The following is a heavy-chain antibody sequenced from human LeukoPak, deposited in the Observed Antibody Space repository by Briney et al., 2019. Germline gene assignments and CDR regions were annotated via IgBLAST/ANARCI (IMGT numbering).Heavy chain of an antibody. J-gene: IGHJ4*02. D-gene: IGHD4-17*01. V-gene: IGHV3-23*01. CDR2: ISGSGGST. CDR1: GFTFSSYA. CDR3: ALLSGDYGY. Sequence: PGGSLRLSCAASGFTFSSYAMSWVRQAPGKGLEWVSAISGSGGSTYYADSVKGRFTISRDNSKNALYLEMNSLTAEDTAVYYCALLSGDYGYWGQGTLVTVSS.